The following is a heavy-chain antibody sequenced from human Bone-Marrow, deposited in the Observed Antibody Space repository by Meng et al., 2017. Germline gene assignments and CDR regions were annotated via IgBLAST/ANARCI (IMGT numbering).Heavy chain of an antibody. CDR3: ARHRPDSSGWYDPFDY. Sequence: SGPTLVKPTQTLTLTCTFSGFSLSTSGMCVSWIRQPPGKALEWLAPIDWDDDKYYSTSLKTRLTISKDTSKNQVVLTMTNMDPVDTATHYCARHRPDSSGWYDPFDYWGQGTLVTVSS. J-gene: IGHJ4*02. D-gene: IGHD6-19*01. V-gene: IGHV2-70*01. CDR2: IDWDDDK. CDR1: GFSLSTSGMC.